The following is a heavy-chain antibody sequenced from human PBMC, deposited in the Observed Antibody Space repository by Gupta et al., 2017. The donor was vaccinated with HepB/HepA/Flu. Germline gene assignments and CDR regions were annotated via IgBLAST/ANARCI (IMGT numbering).Heavy chain of an antibody. V-gene: IGHV1-18*01. CDR2: VSGYNGNT. CDR3: ARDLGLDH. Sequence: QIQLVQSGPEVKKPGASVKVSCTASGYRFSSYGMWWGRQAAGQGLEYMGWVSGYNGNTKYGQKFRGRVNMTTDISTSTAYLELGSLQSDDTAVYYCARDLGLDHWGPGTRVTVSS. CDR1: GYRFSSYG. J-gene: IGHJ4*02.